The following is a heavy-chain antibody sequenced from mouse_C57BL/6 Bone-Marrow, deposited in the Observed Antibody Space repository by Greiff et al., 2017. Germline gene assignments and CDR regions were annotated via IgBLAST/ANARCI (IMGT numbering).Heavy chain of an antibody. CDR1: GYTFTEYT. V-gene: IGHV1-62-2*01. J-gene: IGHJ3*01. CDR2: FYPGSGSI. CDR3: ARHGYYGSSRFAY. D-gene: IGHD1-1*01. Sequence: QVQLQQSGAELVKPGASVKLSCKASGYTFTEYTIHWVKQRSGQGLEWIGWFYPGSGSIKYNEKFKDKATLTADKSSSTVYMELRRLTSEDSAVYVCARHGYYGSSRFAYWGQGTLVTVSA.